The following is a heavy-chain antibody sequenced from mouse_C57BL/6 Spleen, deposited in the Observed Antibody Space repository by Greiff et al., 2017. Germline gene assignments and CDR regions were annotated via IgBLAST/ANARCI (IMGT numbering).Heavy chain of an antibody. V-gene: IGHV1-85*01. D-gene: IGHD3-2*02. J-gene: IGHJ4*01. CDR2: IYPRDGST. Sequence: QVPLKESGPELVKPGASVKLSCKASGYTFTSYDLNWVKQRPGQGLEWIGWIYPRDGSTKYNEQFKGKATLTVDTSSSTAYMELHSLTSEDSAVYFCGGAQAAMDYWGQGTSVTVSS. CDR3: GGAQAAMDY. CDR1: GYTFTSYD.